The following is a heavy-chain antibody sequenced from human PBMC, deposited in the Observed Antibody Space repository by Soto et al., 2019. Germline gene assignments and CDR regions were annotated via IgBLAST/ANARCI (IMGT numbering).Heavy chain of an antibody. CDR1: GYTFTSYG. J-gene: IGHJ4*02. D-gene: IGHD6-13*01. CDR2: ISAYNGNT. Sequence: ASVKVSCKASGYTFTSYGTSWVRQAPGQGLEWMGWISAYNGNTNYAQKLQGRVTMTTDTSTSTAYMELRSLRSDDTAVYYCARDQPGYSSSWSKDDFDYWGQGTLVTVSS. CDR3: ARDQPGYSSSWSKDDFDY. V-gene: IGHV1-18*04.